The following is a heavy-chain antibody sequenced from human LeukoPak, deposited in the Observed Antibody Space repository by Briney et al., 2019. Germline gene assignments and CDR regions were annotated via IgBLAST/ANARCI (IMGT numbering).Heavy chain of an antibody. Sequence: PGGSLRLSCAASGFIVSDPYLSWVRQVPGKGLEWASLIYSEGNTFYADSVKGRFTISRDTSKNTLYLQMNSLRVEDTAVYYCAREGARYYGSGRFYGMDVWGQGTTVTVSS. CDR2: IYSEGNT. V-gene: IGHV3-66*01. CDR3: AREGARYYGSGRFYGMDV. CDR1: GFIVSDPY. D-gene: IGHD3-10*01. J-gene: IGHJ6*02.